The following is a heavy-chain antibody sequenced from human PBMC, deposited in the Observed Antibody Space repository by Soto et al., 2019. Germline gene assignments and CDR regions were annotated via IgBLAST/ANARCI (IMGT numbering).Heavy chain of an antibody. Sequence: RLSCAASGFTFSTYWMSWVRQAPGKGLEWVANIKQDGSEKYYVDSVKGRFTISRDNAKNSLYLQMNSLRAEDTAVYYCVRDLSDYFDYWGQGTLVTVSS. CDR1: GFTFSTYW. J-gene: IGHJ4*02. V-gene: IGHV3-7*01. CDR2: IKQDGSEK. CDR3: VRDLSDYFDY.